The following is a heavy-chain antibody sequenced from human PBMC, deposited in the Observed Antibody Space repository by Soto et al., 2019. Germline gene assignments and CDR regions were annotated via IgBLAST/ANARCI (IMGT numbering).Heavy chain of an antibody. CDR3: ARGRGDGYYQGWYFDL. CDR2: INHSGST. Sequence: SETLSLTCAVYVGSFSGYYWNWIRQPPGKGLEWIGEINHSGSTNYNPSLKSRVSISVGTSNNQFSLKLSSVTAADTAVYYCARGRGDGYYQGWYFDLWGRGTLVT. CDR1: VGSFSGYY. V-gene: IGHV4-34*01. D-gene: IGHD1-26*01. J-gene: IGHJ2*01.